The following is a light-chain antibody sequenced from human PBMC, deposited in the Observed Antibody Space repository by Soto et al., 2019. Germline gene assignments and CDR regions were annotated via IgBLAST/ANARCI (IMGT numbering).Light chain of an antibody. CDR2: TVS. Sequence: DIQMTQSPSSVSASVGDRVTITCRASQGISSWLAWYQQKPGKPPKLLIYTVSSLQSGVPSRFSGSGSGTDFTLTISSLQPEDFATYCQQANSFPLTFGGGTKVEIK. CDR1: QGISSW. J-gene: IGKJ4*01. CDR3: QQANSFPLT. V-gene: IGKV1-12*01.